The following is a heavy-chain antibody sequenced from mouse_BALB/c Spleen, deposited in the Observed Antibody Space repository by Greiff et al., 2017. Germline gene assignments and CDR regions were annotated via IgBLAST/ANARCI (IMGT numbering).Heavy chain of an antibody. D-gene: IGHD2-14*01. CDR3: ARHDDRYDAYAMDY. Sequence: EVHLVESGGDLVKPGGSLKLSCAASGFTFSSYGMSWVRQTPDKRLEWVATISSGGSYTYYPDSVKGRFTISRDNAKNTLYLQMSSLKSEDTAMYYCARHDDRYDAYAMDYWGQGTSVTVSS. J-gene: IGHJ4*01. CDR1: GFTFSSYG. V-gene: IGHV5-6*01. CDR2: ISSGGSYT.